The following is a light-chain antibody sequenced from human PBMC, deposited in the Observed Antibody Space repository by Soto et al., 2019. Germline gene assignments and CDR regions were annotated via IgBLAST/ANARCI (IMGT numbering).Light chain of an antibody. Sequence: QSALTQPASVSGSTGQSITISCTGTSSDVGGYKYVSWHQQHPGKAPKVMIYEVSNRPSGVSNRFSGSKSGNTASLTISGLQAEDEADYYCSSYTSSSTYVFGTGTKVTVL. CDR3: SSYTSSSTYV. CDR1: SSDVGGYKY. CDR2: EVS. J-gene: IGLJ1*01. V-gene: IGLV2-14*01.